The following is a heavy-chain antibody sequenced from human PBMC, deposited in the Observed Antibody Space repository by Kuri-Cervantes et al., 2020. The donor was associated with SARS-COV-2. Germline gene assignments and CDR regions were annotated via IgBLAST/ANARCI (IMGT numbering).Heavy chain of an antibody. V-gene: IGHV3-30*07. CDR2: ISYDGSNK. CDR3: ALERGSLAFDI. J-gene: IGHJ3*02. Sequence: CAASGFTFSSYAMHWVRQAPGKGLEWVAVISYDGSNKYYADSLKGRFTISRDNAKNSLYLQMNSLRDEDTAVYYCALERGSLAFDIWGQGTMVTVSS. CDR1: GFTFSSYA. D-gene: IGHD2-15*01.